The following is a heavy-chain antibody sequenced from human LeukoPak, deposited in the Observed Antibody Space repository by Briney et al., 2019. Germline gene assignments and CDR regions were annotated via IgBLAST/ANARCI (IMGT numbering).Heavy chain of an antibody. D-gene: IGHD3-9*01. CDR2: INPNSGGT. V-gene: IGHV1-2*02. CDR1: GYTFTGYY. CDR3: ARDRGLRYFDWLSHIKYNWFDP. J-gene: IGHJ5*02. Sequence: ASVKVSCKASGYTFTGYYMHWVRQAPGQGLEWMGWINPNSGGTNYAQKFEGRVTMTRDTSISTAYMELSRLRSDDTAVYYCARDRGLRYFDWLSHIKYNWFDPWGQGTLVTVSS.